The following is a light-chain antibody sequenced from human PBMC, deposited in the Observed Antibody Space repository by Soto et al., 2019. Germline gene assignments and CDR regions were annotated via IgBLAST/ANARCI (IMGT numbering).Light chain of an antibody. CDR2: GAS. CDR1: QSVTSNY. CDR3: QQYGRSPLMYT. J-gene: IGKJ2*01. V-gene: IGKV3-20*01. Sequence: EIVLTQSPGTLSLSPGERATLSCRASQSVTSNYLAWYQQKPGQAPRLLIYGASTRAAGVPDRFSGSRSGTDFTLTITRLEPEDFAVYYCQQYGRSPLMYTFGQGTKLGVK.